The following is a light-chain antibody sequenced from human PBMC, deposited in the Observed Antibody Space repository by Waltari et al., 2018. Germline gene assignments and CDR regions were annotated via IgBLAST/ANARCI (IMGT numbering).Light chain of an antibody. V-gene: IGKV1-8*01. CDR2: DAS. CDR3: RQYSTYPPWT. J-gene: IGKJ1*01. Sequence: ATRMTQSPSSLSASPGDRVTPSFPASQDIFNYLAWYQQKPGIAPKILISDASTLYNGVPSRFFGSGSATDFTLTISSLQSEDVATYYCRQYSTYPPWTFGQGTKVEI. CDR1: QDIFNY.